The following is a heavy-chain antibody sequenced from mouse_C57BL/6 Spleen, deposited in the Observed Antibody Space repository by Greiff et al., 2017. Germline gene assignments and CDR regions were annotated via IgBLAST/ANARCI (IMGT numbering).Heavy chain of an antibody. Sequence: VQLQQSVAELVRPGASVKLSCTASGFNIKNTYIHWVKQRPEQGLEWIGGIYPASGSTNYAPKFQGKATKTADTSSNTADLQHSSLTSEDTAISYCALYYRGSSWFAYWGQGTLVTVSA. CDR1: GFNIKNTY. D-gene: IGHD2-1*01. CDR3: ALYYRGSSWFAY. V-gene: IGHV14-3*01. J-gene: IGHJ3*01. CDR2: IYPASGST.